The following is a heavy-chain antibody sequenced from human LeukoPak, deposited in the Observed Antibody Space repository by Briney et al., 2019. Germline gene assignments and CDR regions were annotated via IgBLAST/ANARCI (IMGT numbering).Heavy chain of an antibody. J-gene: IGHJ3*02. CDR2: IIPILGIA. Sequence: SVKVSCKASGGTFSSYAISWVRQAPGQGLEWMGRIIPILGIANYAQKFQGRVTITADKSTSTAYMELSSLRSEDTAVYYCARPYYDSSGYAFDIWGQGTMVTASS. D-gene: IGHD3-22*01. V-gene: IGHV1-69*04. CDR3: ARPYYDSSGYAFDI. CDR1: GGTFSSYA.